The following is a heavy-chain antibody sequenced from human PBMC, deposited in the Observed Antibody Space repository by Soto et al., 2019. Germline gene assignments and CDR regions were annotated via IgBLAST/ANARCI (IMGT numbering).Heavy chain of an antibody. CDR3: ARVEGVTIFGVVYYYYYMEV. J-gene: IGHJ6*03. V-gene: IGHV1-18*01. Sequence: ASVKVSCKASGYTFTSYGISWVRQAPGQGLEWLGWISAYNGNTNYAQKLQGRVTMTTDTSTSTAYMELRSLRSDDTAVYYCARVEGVTIFGVVYYYYYMEVWGKGTTVTVSS. CDR1: GYTFTSYG. CDR2: ISAYNGNT. D-gene: IGHD3-3*01.